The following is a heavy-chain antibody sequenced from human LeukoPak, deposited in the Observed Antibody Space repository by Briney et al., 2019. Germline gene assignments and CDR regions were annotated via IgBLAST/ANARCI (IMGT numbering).Heavy chain of an antibody. V-gene: IGHV4-38-2*02. J-gene: IGHJ3*02. Sequence: PSETLSLTCTVSGYSISSGYYWGWIRQPPGKGLQWIGSINYSGTTYYNPSLKSRVTISVDTSKNQFSLKLSSVTAADTAVYYCARLPIVVVPSTSFDIWGQGTMVTVSS. CDR3: ARLPIVVVPSTSFDI. D-gene: IGHD2-2*01. CDR2: INYSGTT. CDR1: GYSISSGYY.